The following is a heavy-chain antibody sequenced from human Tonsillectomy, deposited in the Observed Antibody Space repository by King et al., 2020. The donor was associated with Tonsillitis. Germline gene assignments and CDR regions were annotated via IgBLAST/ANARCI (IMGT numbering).Heavy chain of an antibody. CDR1: GYTSTAYY. Sequence: VQLVESGAEVMKPGASVKVSCKTSGYTSTAYYIHWVRQAPGQGLEWMGCIDFNSGSTNYAQKFQGRVTMTRDTAIRTAYMEMSRLRADDTAAYYCARVALWSGYDTGISYPRPCDHWGQGALVTVSS. J-gene: IGHJ4*02. D-gene: IGHD3-3*01. CDR3: ARVALWSGYDTGISYPRPCDH. CDR2: IDFNSGST. V-gene: IGHV1-2*02.